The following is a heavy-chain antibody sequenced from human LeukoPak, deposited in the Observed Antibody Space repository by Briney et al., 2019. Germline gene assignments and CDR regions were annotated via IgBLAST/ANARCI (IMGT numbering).Heavy chain of an antibody. V-gene: IGHV3-7*01. CDR2: IKQDGTEK. J-gene: IGHJ4*02. D-gene: IGHD2-15*01. CDR1: GFSFDTYW. CDR3: ARDLSLYCSGGSCYSLNY. Sequence: PGGSLRLSCAVSGFSFDTYWMTWVRQAPGKGLEWVANIKQDGTEKYYVDSVKGRFTISRDNAKNSLYLQMNSLRAEDTAVYYCARDLSLYCSGGSCYSLNYWGQGTLVTVSS.